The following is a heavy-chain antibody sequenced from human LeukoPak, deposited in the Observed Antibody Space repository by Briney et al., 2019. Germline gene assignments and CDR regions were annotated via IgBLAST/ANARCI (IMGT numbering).Heavy chain of an antibody. J-gene: IGHJ6*03. CDR1: GFTFSAYA. CDR3: ARVGGDYYYYYMDV. V-gene: IGHV3-11*01. D-gene: IGHD3-16*01. Sequence: GGSLRLSCAASGFTFSAYAMSWIRQAPGKGLEWVSYISSSGSTIYYADSVKGRFTISRDNAKNSLYLQMNSLRAEDTAVYYCARVGGDYYYYYMDVWGKGTTVTISS. CDR2: ISSSGSTI.